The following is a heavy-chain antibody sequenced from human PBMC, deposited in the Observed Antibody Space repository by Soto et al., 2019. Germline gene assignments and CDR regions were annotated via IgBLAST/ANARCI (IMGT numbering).Heavy chain of an antibody. CDR3: ARNSGPRDY. V-gene: IGHV1-69*13. CDR1: GGTFSGYA. D-gene: IGHD5-12*01. J-gene: IGHJ4*02. CDR2: IXPXXXTX. Sequence: SVKVSCKASGGTFSGYAISLVRKAPGQGLEXMXXIXPXXXTXXXAQKFQGRVTITADESTSTDYMELSSLRSEDTAVYYCARNSGPRDYWGQGTLVTVSS.